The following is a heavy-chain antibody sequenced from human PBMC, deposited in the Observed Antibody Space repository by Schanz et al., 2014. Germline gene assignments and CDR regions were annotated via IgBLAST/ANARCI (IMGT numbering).Heavy chain of an antibody. CDR3: ARHSGYYYYYGMDV. CDR2: NSGST. V-gene: IGHV4-39*01. CDR1: GGSISSSSYY. J-gene: IGHJ6*02. Sequence: QLQLQESGPGLVKPSETLSLTCTVSGGSISSSSYYWGWIRQPPGKGLEWIGSNSGSTYYNPSLKSRATIPEDTSKNQFPLKLSSVTAADTAVYYCARHSGYYYYYGMDVWGQGTTVTVSS.